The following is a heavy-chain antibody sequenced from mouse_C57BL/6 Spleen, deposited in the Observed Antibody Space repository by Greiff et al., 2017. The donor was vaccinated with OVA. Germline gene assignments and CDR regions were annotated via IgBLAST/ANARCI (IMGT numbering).Heavy chain of an antibody. CDR3: VRQVYYYRYVDV. D-gene: IGHD1-1*01. CDR1: GFSFNTYA. Sequence: EVQVVESGGGLVQPKGSLKLSCAASGFSFNTYAMNWVRQAPGKGLEWVARIRSKSNNYATYYADSVKDRFTISRDDSESMLYLQMNNLKTEDTAMYYCVRQVYYYRYVDVWGTGTTVTVSS. CDR2: IRSKSNNYAT. V-gene: IGHV10-1*01. J-gene: IGHJ1*03.